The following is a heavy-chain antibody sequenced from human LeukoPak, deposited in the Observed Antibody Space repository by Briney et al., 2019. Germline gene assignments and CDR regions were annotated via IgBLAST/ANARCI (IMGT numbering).Heavy chain of an antibody. J-gene: IGHJ4*02. CDR3: ARLHYDVLTGPFDY. CDR1: GFTFSDYY. CDR2: IYSGGAT. Sequence: GGSLRLSCAASGFTFSDYYMSWIRQAPGKGLEWVSIIYSGGATFYADSVKGRFTISRENSKNTLWLQMNSLRAEDTAVYYCARLHYDVLTGPFDYWGQGTLVTVSS. D-gene: IGHD3-9*01. V-gene: IGHV3-66*04.